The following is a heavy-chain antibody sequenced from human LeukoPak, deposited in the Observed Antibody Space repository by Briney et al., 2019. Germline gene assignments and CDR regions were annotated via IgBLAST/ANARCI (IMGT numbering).Heavy chain of an antibody. CDR3: ARGSWGYSSSWYDYYYYYMDV. J-gene: IGHJ6*03. D-gene: IGHD6-13*01. CDR1: RGSISSYY. V-gene: IGHV4-59*01. CDR2: LYYSGNP. Sequence: PSETLSLTCTVSRGSISSYYWSWIRQPPGKGLEWIGYLYYSGNPNYNPSLKSRVTISIDTSKNQFSLKLSSVTAADTAVYYCARGSWGYSSSWYDYYYYYMDVWGKGTTVTISS.